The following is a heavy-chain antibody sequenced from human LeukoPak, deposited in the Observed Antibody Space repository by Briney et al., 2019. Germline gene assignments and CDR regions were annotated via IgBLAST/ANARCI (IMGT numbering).Heavy chain of an antibody. V-gene: IGHV3-30*03. Sequence: PGRSLRLSCAASGFTFSSYGMHWVRQAPGKGLEWVAVISYDGSNKYYADSVKGRFTISRDNSKNTLYLQMNSLRAEDTAVYYCARDGVATNDYWGQGTLVTVSS. CDR1: GFTFSSYG. CDR3: ARDGVATNDY. CDR2: ISYDGSNK. J-gene: IGHJ4*02. D-gene: IGHD5-24*01.